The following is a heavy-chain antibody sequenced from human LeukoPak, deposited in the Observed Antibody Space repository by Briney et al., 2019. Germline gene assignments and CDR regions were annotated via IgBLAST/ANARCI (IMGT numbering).Heavy chain of an antibody. CDR3: ALASSGWIHEGY. V-gene: IGHV1-2*02. CDR1: GYTFTDYY. Sequence: ASVKVSCKASGYTFTDYYMHWVRQAPGQGFEWMGWINPDSGGTNYAQKFQGRVTMTRDTSISTAYMELSRLRSDDTAVYYCALASSGWIHEGYWGQGTLLTVSS. D-gene: IGHD3-3*02. J-gene: IGHJ4*02. CDR2: INPDSGGT.